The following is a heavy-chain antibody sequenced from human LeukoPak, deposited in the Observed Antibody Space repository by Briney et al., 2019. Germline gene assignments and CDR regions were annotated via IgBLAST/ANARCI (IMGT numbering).Heavy chain of an antibody. V-gene: IGHV4-39*01. J-gene: IGHJ4*02. D-gene: IGHD3-10*01. CDR1: GDSITSTSYY. Sequence: SETLSLTCTVSGDSITSTSYYWGWIRQPPGKGLEWLGTIFYSGTTSYNPSLKSRVTISVDTSKNQFSLKLSSVTAADTAVYYCARQQTNYYGSGVDYWGQGTLVTVSS. CDR2: IFYSGTT. CDR3: ARQQTNYYGSGVDY.